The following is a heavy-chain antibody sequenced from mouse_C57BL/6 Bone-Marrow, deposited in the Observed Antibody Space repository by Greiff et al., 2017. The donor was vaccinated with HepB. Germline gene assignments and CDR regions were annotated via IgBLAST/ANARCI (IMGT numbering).Heavy chain of an antibody. Sequence: QVQLQQSGAELARPGASVKLSCKASGYTFTSYGISWVKQRTGQGLEWIGEIYPRSGNTYYNEKFKGKATLTADKSSSTAYMELRSLTSKDSAVYFCAREGRITTVVAPMNFDVWGTGTTVTVSS. J-gene: IGHJ1*03. D-gene: IGHD1-1*01. CDR3: AREGRITTVVAPMNFDV. CDR2: IYPRSGNT. V-gene: IGHV1-81*01. CDR1: GYTFTSYG.